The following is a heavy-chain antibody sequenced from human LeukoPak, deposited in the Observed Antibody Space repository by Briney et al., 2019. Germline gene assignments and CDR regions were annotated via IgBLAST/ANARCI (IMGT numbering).Heavy chain of an antibody. D-gene: IGHD2-15*01. CDR1: GFTFSSYW. J-gene: IGHJ4*02. CDR3: AREGCSGGSCYFDY. V-gene: IGHV3-7*01. Sequence: PGGSLRLSCAASGFTFSSYWMSWVRQAPGKGLEWVANIKQDGSEKYYVDSVKGRFTISRDSAKNSLYLQMNSLRAEDTAVYYCAREGCSGGSCYFDYWGQGTLVTVSS. CDR2: IKQDGSEK.